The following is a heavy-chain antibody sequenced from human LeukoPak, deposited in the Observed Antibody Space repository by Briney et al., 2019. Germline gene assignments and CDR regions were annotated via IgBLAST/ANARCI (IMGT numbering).Heavy chain of an antibody. J-gene: IGHJ6*03. V-gene: IGHV4-61*02. D-gene: IGHD2-21*02. CDR3: ARGVSDWYYYMDV. CDR1: GGSITSSTYY. Sequence: PSETLSLTCAVSGGSITSSTYYWGWIRQSAGKGLEWIGRMYTRGATNYNPSLKSRVTISVDISENQFSLNLSSVTATDTAVYFCARGVSDWYYYMDVWGKGTTVTIS. CDR2: MYTRGAT.